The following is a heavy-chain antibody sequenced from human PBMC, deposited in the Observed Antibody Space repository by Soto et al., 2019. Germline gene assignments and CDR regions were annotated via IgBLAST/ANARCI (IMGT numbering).Heavy chain of an antibody. Sequence: QVQLVESGGGVVQPGRSLRLSCAASGFTFSSYGMHWVRQAPGKGLEWVAVIWYDGSNKYYADSVKGRFTISRDNSKNTLYLQMNSLRAEDTPVYYCARYSSSWAFDYWGQGTLVTVSS. CDR3: ARYSSSWAFDY. J-gene: IGHJ4*02. CDR2: IWYDGSNK. D-gene: IGHD6-13*01. CDR1: GFTFSSYG. V-gene: IGHV3-33*01.